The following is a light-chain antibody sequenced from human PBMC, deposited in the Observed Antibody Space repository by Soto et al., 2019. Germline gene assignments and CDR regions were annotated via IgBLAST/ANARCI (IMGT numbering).Light chain of an antibody. CDR2: DAS. Sequence: EIVLIQSPATLSLSPGERATLSCRASQSVGSYLAWYQHKPGQAPRLLISDASNRATGIPARFSGSGSETDFTLTISSLEPEDSAVYYCQQRSNWPSLTSGGGTKVEIK. V-gene: IGKV3-11*01. J-gene: IGKJ4*01. CDR3: QQRSNWPSLT. CDR1: QSVGSY.